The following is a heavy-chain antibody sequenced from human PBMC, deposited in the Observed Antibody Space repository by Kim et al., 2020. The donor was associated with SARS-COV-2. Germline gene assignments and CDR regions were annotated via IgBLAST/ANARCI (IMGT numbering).Heavy chain of an antibody. V-gene: IGHV3-72*01. Sequence: GGSLRLSCAASGFTFSDHYMDWVRQAPGKGLEWVGRTRNRANGYTTEYAASVKGRFIISRDDSKNSLFLQMNRLRTEDTAVYYCTRGDDWGNNQPGVYVWGQGTTVTVSS. CDR1: GFTFSDHY. J-gene: IGHJ6*02. CDR3: TRGDDWGNNQPGVYV. D-gene: IGHD3-9*01. CDR2: TRNRANGYTT.